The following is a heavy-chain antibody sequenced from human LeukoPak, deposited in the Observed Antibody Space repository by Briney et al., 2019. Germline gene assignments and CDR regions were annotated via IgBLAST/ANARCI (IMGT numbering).Heavy chain of an antibody. CDR3: AKDEQVGAKPTTGDFDY. CDR2: ISWNSGSI. Sequence: GGSLRLSCAASGFTFDDYGMHWVRQAPGKGLEWVSGISWNSGSIYYVDSVKGRFTISRDNAKNSLYLQMNSLRAEDTALYYCAKDEQVGAKPTTGDFDYWGQGTLVTVSS. CDR1: GFTFDDYG. D-gene: IGHD1-26*01. J-gene: IGHJ4*02. V-gene: IGHV3-9*01.